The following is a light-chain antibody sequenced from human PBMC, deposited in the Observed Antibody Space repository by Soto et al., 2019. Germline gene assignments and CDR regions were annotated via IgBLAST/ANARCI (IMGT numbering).Light chain of an antibody. CDR1: QSVRTY. CDR3: QXFETLVT. CDR2: QVS. J-gene: IGKJ1*01. Sequence: DIQMTQSPATLSASVGDRVTITCRASQSVRTYLAWYQQKPGRAPKLLIYQVSSLESGVPSRFSGSGSGTEFTLTISSLQPXXFATXXCQXFETLVTFGQGTKVEIK. V-gene: IGKV1-5*03.